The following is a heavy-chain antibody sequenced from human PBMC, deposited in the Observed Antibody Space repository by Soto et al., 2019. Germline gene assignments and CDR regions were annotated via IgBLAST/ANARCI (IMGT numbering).Heavy chain of an antibody. J-gene: IGHJ4*02. D-gene: IGHD6-13*01. V-gene: IGHV1-69*01. CDR2: IIRYYNKL. CDR1: EGTFNSYA. CDR3: ASGASSWYPSVYDS. Sequence: QAQVVQSGAEVRKPGSSVKLSCKASEGTFNSYAIAWVRQAPGQGLEWMGGIIRYYNKLNNAQKIQDRVTITADDSTNTAHMELTSLRPDDTAVYFCASGASSWYPSVYDSWAQGTLVTVSS.